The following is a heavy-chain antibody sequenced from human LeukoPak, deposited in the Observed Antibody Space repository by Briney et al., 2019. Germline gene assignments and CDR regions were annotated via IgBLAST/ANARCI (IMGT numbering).Heavy chain of an antibody. CDR1: GGSISTSNYY. CDR2: IFYSGST. CDR3: AKVTRPYSSGWYGHFDY. V-gene: IGHV4-39*07. Sequence: SETLSLTCTVSGGSISTSNYYWGWIRQPPGKGLEWIGNIFYSGSTYYSPSLRSRVTISLDTSRNQFSLKLNSVTAADTAVYYCAKVTRPYSSGWYGHFDYWGQGTLVTVSS. J-gene: IGHJ4*02. D-gene: IGHD6-19*01.